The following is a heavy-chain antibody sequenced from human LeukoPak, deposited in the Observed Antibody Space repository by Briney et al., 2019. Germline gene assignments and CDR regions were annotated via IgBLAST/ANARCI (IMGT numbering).Heavy chain of an antibody. V-gene: IGHV1-3*01. J-gene: IGHJ4*02. CDR3: ARARASRYYFDY. D-gene: IGHD3-16*02. CDR2: INAGNGNT. Sequence: GASVNVSCKASGYTFTSYAMHWVRQAPGQRLEWMGWINAGNGNTKYSQKFQGRVTITRDTSASTAYMELSSLRSEDTAVYYCARARASRYYFDYWGQGTLVTVSS. CDR1: GYTFTSYA.